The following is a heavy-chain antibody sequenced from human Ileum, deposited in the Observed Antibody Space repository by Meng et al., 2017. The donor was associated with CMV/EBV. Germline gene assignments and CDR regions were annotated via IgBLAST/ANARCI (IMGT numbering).Heavy chain of an antibody. CDR3: ARGCQETSCYSEKYNWLDP. CDR2: ISTILDII. J-gene: IGHJ5*02. CDR1: YA. Sequence: YAIGWRRQAPGQRLEWMGAISTILDIIKTAQKCQDRVTFTADKSANTAYMELSSMRSEDTAIYYCARGCQETSCYSEKYNWLDPWGQGTLVTVSS. V-gene: IGHV1-69*10. D-gene: IGHD2-2*02.